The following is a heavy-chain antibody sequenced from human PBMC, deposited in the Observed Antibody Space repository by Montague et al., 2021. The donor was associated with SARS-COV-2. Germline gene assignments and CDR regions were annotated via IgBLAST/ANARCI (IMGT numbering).Heavy chain of an antibody. CDR1: GGSVSSSDYY. CDR3: ARTNNDFWRGHQRGGAFDI. V-gene: IGHV4-39*01. D-gene: IGHD3-3*01. J-gene: IGHJ3*02. Sequence: SETLSLTCTVSGGSVSSSDYYWGWIRQPPGKGLEWIGSLFYSVNTYYNPSLKSRVTISVDTSKNQFSLKLSAVTAADTAVYYCARTNNDFWRGHQRGGAFDIWGQGTMVTVSS. CDR2: LFYSVNT.